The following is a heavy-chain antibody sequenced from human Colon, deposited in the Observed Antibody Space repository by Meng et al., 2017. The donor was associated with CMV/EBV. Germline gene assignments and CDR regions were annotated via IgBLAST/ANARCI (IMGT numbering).Heavy chain of an antibody. D-gene: IGHD2-2*01. J-gene: IGHJ6*02. CDR1: GFTFSSYW. Sequence: GESLKISCAASGFTFSSYWMSWVRQAPGKGLEWVASISTSSTYIYYAESLKGRFTISRDNAKNSLHLHISSLSAEDTAVYYCAREVVPPRRMDVWGQGTTVTVSS. V-gene: IGHV3-21*01. CDR2: ISTSSTYI. CDR3: AREVVPPRRMDV.